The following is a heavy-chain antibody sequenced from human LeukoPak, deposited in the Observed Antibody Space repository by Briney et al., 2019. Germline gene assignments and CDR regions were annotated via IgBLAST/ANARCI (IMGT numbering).Heavy chain of an antibody. CDR2: LLHSGST. CDR3: ARKRADIWYYFDF. Sequence: PSETLSLTCAVSGGSISSNYWWSWVRQPPGKGLEWIGELLHSGSTNYSPSLKSRVTTSVDKSKNQFSLKLTSATAADTAVYYCARKRADIWYYFDFWGQGNLVTVSS. CDR1: GGSISSNYW. D-gene: IGHD3-9*01. J-gene: IGHJ4*02. V-gene: IGHV4-4*02.